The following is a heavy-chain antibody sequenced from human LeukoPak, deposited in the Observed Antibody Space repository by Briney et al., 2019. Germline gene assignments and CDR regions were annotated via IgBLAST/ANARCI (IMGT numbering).Heavy chain of an antibody. CDR1: GFTVSSST. J-gene: IGHJ4*02. CDR3: AREYASSSGNVFDY. CDR2: FYSDALDGIT. Sequence: PGGSLRLSCASSGFTVSSSTMSWVRQAPGKGLEWVSNFYSDALDGITNYADSVKGRFTTSRDNPKNSLYLQMNSLRAEDTAIYYCAREYASSSGNVFDYWGPGTLVTVSS. V-gene: IGHV3-53*01. D-gene: IGHD6-6*01.